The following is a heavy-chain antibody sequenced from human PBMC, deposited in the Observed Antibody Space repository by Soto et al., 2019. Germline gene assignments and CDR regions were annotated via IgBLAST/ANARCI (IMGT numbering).Heavy chain of an antibody. Sequence: VQLQESGPGLVKPSQTLSLTCTVSGGSISSGGYYWSWIRQHPGKGLEWIGSIYDSGSTYYNPSLKSRVTISVDASKNQLSLKLASVTAADTAMYYCARGGTRAYFHHWGQGTLVTVSS. J-gene: IGHJ1*01. CDR1: GGSISSGGYY. CDR2: IYDSGST. CDR3: ARGGTRAYFHH. D-gene: IGHD1-1*01. V-gene: IGHV4-31*03.